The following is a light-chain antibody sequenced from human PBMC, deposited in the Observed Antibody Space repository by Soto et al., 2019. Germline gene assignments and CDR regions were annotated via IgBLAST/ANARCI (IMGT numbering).Light chain of an antibody. CDR2: ADT. CDR1: KLGDKY. Sequence: SYELTQPPSVSVSPGQTASITCSGDKLGDKYACWYQQKPCQSPLVVIYADTKRPSGIPERFSGSNSGNTATLTIGGTQAMDEADYSCQALDSSLVVFGGGTKLTVL. J-gene: IGLJ2*01. V-gene: IGLV3-1*01. CDR3: QALDSSLVV.